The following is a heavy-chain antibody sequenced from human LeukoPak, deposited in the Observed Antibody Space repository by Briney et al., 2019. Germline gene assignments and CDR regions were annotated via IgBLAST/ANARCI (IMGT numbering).Heavy chain of an antibody. Sequence: GGSLRLSCAASGFTFSSYAMSWVRQAPGKGLEWVSAISGSGGSTYYADSVKGRFTISRDNSKNTLYLQMNSLRAEDTAVYYCAKDPGPNYYDSSGYYVHDYWGQGTLVTVSS. CDR1: GFTFSSYA. CDR3: AKDPGPNYYDSSGYYVHDY. V-gene: IGHV3-23*01. J-gene: IGHJ4*02. D-gene: IGHD3-22*01. CDR2: ISGSGGST.